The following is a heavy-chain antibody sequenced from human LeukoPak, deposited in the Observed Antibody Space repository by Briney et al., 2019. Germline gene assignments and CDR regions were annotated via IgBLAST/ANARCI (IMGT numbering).Heavy chain of an antibody. CDR3: ARTRHHYDILAGYYPRGYYYYMDV. Sequence: SETLSLTCAVYGGSFSGYYWSWIRQPPGKGLEWIGEINHSGSTNYNPSLKSRVTISVDTSKNQISLKLSSVTAADTAVYYCARTRHHYDILAGYYPRGYYYYMDVWGKGTTVTVSS. V-gene: IGHV4-34*01. J-gene: IGHJ6*03. CDR1: GGSFSGYY. CDR2: INHSGST. D-gene: IGHD3-9*01.